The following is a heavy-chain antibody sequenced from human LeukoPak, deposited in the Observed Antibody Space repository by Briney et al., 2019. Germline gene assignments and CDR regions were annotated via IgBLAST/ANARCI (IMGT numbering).Heavy chain of an antibody. D-gene: IGHD6-6*01. V-gene: IGHV4-61*01. CDR2: IYYSGST. Sequence: PSETLSLTCTVSGGSISSSSYYWSWIRQPPGKGLEWIGYIYYSGSTNYNPSLKSRVTISVDTSKNQFSLKLSSVTAADTAAYYCARGGSWGQLGGLDYWGQGTLVTVSS. CDR1: GGSISSSSYY. J-gene: IGHJ4*02. CDR3: ARGGSWGQLGGLDY.